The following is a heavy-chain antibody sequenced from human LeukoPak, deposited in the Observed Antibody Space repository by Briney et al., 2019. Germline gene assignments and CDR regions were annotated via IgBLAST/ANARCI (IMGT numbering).Heavy chain of an antibody. CDR3: ARSGFRDESSSFYYGVFDI. CDR2: INHSGST. D-gene: IGHD3-22*01. V-gene: IGHV4-34*01. CDR1: GGSFSGYY. J-gene: IGHJ3*02. Sequence: SETLSLTCAVYGGSFSGYYWSWIRQPPGKGLEWIGEINHSGSTNYNPSLKSRVTISVDTSKNQFSLKLNSVTAADTAVYYCARSGFRDESSSFYYGVFDIWGQGTLVTVSS.